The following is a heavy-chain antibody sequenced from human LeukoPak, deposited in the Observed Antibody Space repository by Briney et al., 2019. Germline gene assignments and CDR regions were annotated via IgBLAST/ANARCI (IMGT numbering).Heavy chain of an antibody. Sequence: GGSLRLSCAASGLSFSNHWMSWVRQAPGKGLEWVASIKQDGYEIYYADSVKGRFTISRDNAKNTLYLQMNSLRAEDTAVYYCAKGGEYGSGSYYPYYYGMDVWGQGTTVTVSS. CDR2: IKQDGYEI. CDR3: AKGGEYGSGSYYPYYYGMDV. D-gene: IGHD3-10*01. V-gene: IGHV3-7*01. CDR1: GLSFSNHW. J-gene: IGHJ6*02.